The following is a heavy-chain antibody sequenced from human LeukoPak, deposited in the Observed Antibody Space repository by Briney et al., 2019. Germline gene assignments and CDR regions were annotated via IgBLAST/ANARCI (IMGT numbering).Heavy chain of an antibody. J-gene: IGHJ5*02. Sequence: PSQTLSLTCTVSGGSISSGDYYWSWIRQPPGKGLDWIGYIYYSGSTYYNPSLKSRVTMSVDTSKNQFSLKLSSVTAADTAVYYCARDGVVGATMEYNWFDPWGQGTLVTVSS. D-gene: IGHD1-26*01. V-gene: IGHV4-30-4*08. CDR2: IYYSGST. CDR3: ARDGVVGATMEYNWFDP. CDR1: GGSISSGDYY.